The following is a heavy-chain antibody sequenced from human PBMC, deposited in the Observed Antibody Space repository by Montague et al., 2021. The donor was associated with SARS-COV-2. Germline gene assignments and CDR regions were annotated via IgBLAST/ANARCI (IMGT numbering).Heavy chain of an antibody. CDR1: GGSISSSSYY. J-gene: IGHJ5*02. V-gene: IGHV4-39*01. CDR3: ARQGDQLLLEYWFDP. D-gene: IGHD2-2*01. CDR2: IYYSGST. Sequence: SETLSLTCTVSGGSISSSSYYWGWIRQPPGKGLEWIGSIYYSGSTXYNPSLKSRVTISVDTSKNQFSLKLSSVTAADTAVYYCARQGDQLLLEYWFDPWGQGTLVTVSS.